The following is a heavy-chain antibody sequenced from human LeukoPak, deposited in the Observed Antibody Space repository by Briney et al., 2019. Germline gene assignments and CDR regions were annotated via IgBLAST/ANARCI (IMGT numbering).Heavy chain of an antibody. D-gene: IGHD5-18*01. CDR2: IWYDGSNK. CDR1: RFTFSNYG. V-gene: IGHV3-33*01. J-gene: IGHJ4*02. Sequence: GGSLRLSCAASRFTFSNYGMHWVRQAPGKGLEWVAVIWYDGSNKYYADSVKGRFTISRDNSKNTLYLQMNSLRAEDTAVYYCARDPGRRYTYGYGFDYWGQGTLVTVSS. CDR3: ARDPGRRYTYGYGFDY.